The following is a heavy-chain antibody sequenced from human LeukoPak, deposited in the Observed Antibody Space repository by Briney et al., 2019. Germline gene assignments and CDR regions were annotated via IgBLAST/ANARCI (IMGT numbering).Heavy chain of an antibody. D-gene: IGHD6-13*01. CDR3: AKDGGGSRGSFDY. J-gene: IGHJ4*02. V-gene: IGHV3-23*01. CDR1: GFTFSSYA. CDR2: ISGSGGST. Sequence: GGSLRLSCAASGFTFSSYAMSWVRQAPGKGLEWVSAISGSGGSTYYADSVKGRFTISRDNSKNTLFLQVDSLRVEDTAVYYCAKDGGGSRGSFDYWGQGILVTVSS.